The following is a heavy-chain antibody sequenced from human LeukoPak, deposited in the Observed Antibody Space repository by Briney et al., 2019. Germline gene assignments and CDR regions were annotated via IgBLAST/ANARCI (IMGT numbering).Heavy chain of an antibody. CDR2: IKQDGSEK. CDR1: GFTFSSYW. J-gene: IGHJ6*02. Sequence: GGSLRLSCAASGFTFSSYWMSWVRQAPGKGLEWVANIKQDGSEKYYVDSVKGRFTISRDNAKNSLYLQMNSLRAEDTAVYYCARDISGWYSGGYFRMDVWGQGTTVTVSS. V-gene: IGHV3-7*01. CDR3: ARDISGWYSGGYFRMDV. D-gene: IGHD6-19*01.